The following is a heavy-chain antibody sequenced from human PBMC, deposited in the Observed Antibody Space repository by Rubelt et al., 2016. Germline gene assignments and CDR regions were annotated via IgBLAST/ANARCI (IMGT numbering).Heavy chain of an antibody. CDR2: IKEDGSET. J-gene: IGHJ3*01. D-gene: IGHD2-15*01. Sequence: RLSCAASGFTFSSYWMSWARQAPGKGLEWLANIKEDGSETYHVDSVRGRFTISRDNAKNSVYLQMNSLRAEDTAVYYCARGSRSDGNYYSGASWGQGTTVTVSS. CDR1: GFTFSSYW. CDR3: ARGSRSDGNYYSGAS. V-gene: IGHV3-7*01.